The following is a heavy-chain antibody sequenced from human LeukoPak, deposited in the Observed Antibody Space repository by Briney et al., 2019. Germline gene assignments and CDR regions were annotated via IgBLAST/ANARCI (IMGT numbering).Heavy chain of an antibody. CDR1: GFSLIVYY. D-gene: IGHD3-16*01. J-gene: IGHJ3*01. V-gene: IGHV3-11*06. CDR2: ISSSSSYT. CDR3: ASGPPYYDYVWGCSPHS. Sequence: RGSLRLSCTPSGFSLIVYYTSWVRHAPEEGLEWGSYISSSSSYTNYADSVKGRFTISRDNAQSSLYLQMKSLRAEDTAVYYCASGPPYYDYVWGCSPHSWGEGTMVTVS.